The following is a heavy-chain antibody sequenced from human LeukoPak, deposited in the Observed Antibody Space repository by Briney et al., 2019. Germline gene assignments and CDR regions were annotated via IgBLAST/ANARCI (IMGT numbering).Heavy chain of an antibody. V-gene: IGHV3-7*01. CDR2: IRPDGNEK. J-gene: IGHJ4*02. CDR3: VRERSGFDY. CDR1: GFIFSDYW. D-gene: IGHD4-17*01. Sequence: GSLRLSCAASGFIFSDYWMSWVRQTPEKGLEWVAKIRPDGNEKHYVDSVKGRFTISRDNAKNSLYLQLNSLRDQDAGMYYCVRERSGFDYWGQGSLVIVSS.